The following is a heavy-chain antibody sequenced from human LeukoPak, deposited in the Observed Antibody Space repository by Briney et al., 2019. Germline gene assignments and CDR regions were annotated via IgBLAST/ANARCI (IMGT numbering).Heavy chain of an antibody. Sequence: ASVKVSCKASGYTFTSYYMHWMRQAPGQGLEWMGWINPNSGGTNYAQKFQGRVTMTRDTSISTAYMELSRLRSDDTAVYYCARRAYSYGNDAFDIWGQGTMVTVSS. D-gene: IGHD5-18*01. V-gene: IGHV1-2*02. CDR2: INPNSGGT. CDR1: GYTFTSYY. J-gene: IGHJ3*02. CDR3: ARRAYSYGNDAFDI.